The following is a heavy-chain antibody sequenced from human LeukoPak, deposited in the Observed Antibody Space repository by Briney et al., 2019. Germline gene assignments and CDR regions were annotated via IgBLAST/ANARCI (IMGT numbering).Heavy chain of an antibody. J-gene: IGHJ4*02. CDR2: INPKNGDR. CDR3: ARRRKHDY. CDR1: GYTIIDYY. Sequence: ASVKVSCKTSGYTIIDYYMHWVRQAPGQGLEWMGWINPKNGDRNYAQKFQGRVTITRDTSIRTVYMELSSLTSDDTAVYFCARRRKHDYWGQGTRVTVSS. V-gene: IGHV1-2*02.